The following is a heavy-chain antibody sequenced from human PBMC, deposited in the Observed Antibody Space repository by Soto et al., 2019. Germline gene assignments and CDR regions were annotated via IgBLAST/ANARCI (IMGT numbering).Heavy chain of an antibody. V-gene: IGHV1-69*02. Sequence: GASVKVSCKASGGTFSSYTISWVRQAPGQGLEWMGRIIPILGIANYAQKFQGRVTTTADKSTSTAYMELSSLRSEDTAVYYCARYALAASFHVPWGQGTLVTVSS. D-gene: IGHD3-16*01. J-gene: IGHJ5*02. CDR3: ARYALAASFHVP. CDR1: GGTFSSYT. CDR2: IIPILGIA.